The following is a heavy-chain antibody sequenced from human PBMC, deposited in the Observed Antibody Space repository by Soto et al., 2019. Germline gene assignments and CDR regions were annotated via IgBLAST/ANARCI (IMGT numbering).Heavy chain of an antibody. Sequence: QVQLVQSGAEVKKPGASVKVSGKASGYTFTSYGISWVRQAPGQGLEWMGWISAHNVNTKYEQKLQCRVTMTTNTSTRTAYMELRSLSSDDTAVYYCARDLGGFPDYWGQGTLVTVSS. J-gene: IGHJ4*02. D-gene: IGHD5-12*01. CDR1: GYTFTSYG. CDR3: ARDLGGFPDY. CDR2: ISAHNVNT. V-gene: IGHV1-18*01.